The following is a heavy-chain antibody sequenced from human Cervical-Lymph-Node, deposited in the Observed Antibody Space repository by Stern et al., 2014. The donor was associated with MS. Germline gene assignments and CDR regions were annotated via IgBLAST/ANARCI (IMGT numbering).Heavy chain of an antibody. V-gene: IGHV4-59*01. CDR3: ARVDDCSGGTCFSTSWFDP. CDR2: IYPDGSP. Sequence: QVQLQESGPGLVKPSETLSLTCTVSGGSFNNYYWSWIRQPPGKGMERIGYIYPDGSPKYNPSLKSRVTISLHTSKKQFSLRLTSVTAADTAVYYCARVDDCSGGTCFSTSWFDPWGQGTLVTVSS. CDR1: GGSFNNYY. J-gene: IGHJ5*02. D-gene: IGHD2-15*01.